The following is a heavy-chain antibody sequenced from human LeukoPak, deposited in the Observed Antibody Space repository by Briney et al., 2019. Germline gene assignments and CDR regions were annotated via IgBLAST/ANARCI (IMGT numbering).Heavy chain of an antibody. D-gene: IGHD6-13*01. Sequence: GGSLRLSCAASGFTFSSYAMSWVRQAPGKGLEWVSAISGSGGSTYYADSVKGRFTISRDNSKNTLYLQMNSLRAEDTAVYYCAKAQGYSGSWYVFAYWGQGTLVTVSS. CDR3: AKAQGYSGSWYVFAY. CDR1: GFTFSSYA. V-gene: IGHV3-23*01. CDR2: ISGSGGST. J-gene: IGHJ4*02.